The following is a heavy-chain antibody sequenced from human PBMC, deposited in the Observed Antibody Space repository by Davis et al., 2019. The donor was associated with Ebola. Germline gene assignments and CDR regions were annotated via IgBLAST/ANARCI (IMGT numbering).Heavy chain of an antibody. D-gene: IGHD5-12*01. CDR1: GFTFDDYA. J-gene: IGHJ6*02. CDR2: ISWNSGSI. Sequence: GGSLRLSCAASGFTFDDYAMHWVRQAPGKGLEWVSGISWNSGSIGYADSVKGRFTISRDNAKNSLYLQMNSLRAEDTALYYCAKDMQWLRVRPYYYGMDVWGQGTTVTVSS. CDR3: AKDMQWLRVRPYYYGMDV. V-gene: IGHV3-9*01.